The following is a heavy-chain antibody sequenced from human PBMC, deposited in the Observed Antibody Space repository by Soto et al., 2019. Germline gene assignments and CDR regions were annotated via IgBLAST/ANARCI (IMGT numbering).Heavy chain of an antibody. D-gene: IGHD3-22*01. CDR2: IYSGGST. CDR3: ARGLTYYYDSSGTGSDWYFDL. CDR1: GFTVSSNY. V-gene: IGHV3-66*01. J-gene: IGHJ2*01. Sequence: EVQLVESGGGLVQPGGSLRLSCAASGFTVSSNYMSWVRQAPGKGLEWVSVIYSGGSTYYADSVKGRFTISRDNSKNTLYLQMNSLRAEDTAVYYCARGLTYYYDSSGTGSDWYFDLWGRGTLVTVSS.